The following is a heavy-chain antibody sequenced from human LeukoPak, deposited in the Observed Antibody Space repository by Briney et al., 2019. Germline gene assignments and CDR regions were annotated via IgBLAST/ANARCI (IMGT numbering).Heavy chain of an antibody. Sequence: SETLSLTCIVSGGSISSISSNDYHWGWIRQPPGKGLEWIGSIYYSGSTYYNPSLKSRVTISVDKSKNQFSLKLSSVTAADTAVYYCARGENYYDSSGYDANWFDPWGQGTLVTVSS. V-gene: IGHV4-39*07. CDR1: GGSISSISSNDYH. D-gene: IGHD3-22*01. J-gene: IGHJ5*02. CDR3: ARGENYYDSSGYDANWFDP. CDR2: IYYSGST.